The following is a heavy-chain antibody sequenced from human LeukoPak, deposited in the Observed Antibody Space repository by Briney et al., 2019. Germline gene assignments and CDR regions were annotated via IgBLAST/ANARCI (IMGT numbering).Heavy chain of an antibody. CDR3: ARGDKMTTWRRTYNCFDP. J-gene: IGHJ5*02. CDR1: GFTFSSYG. V-gene: IGHV3-23*01. Sequence: GGSLRLSCAASGFTFSSYGMSWVRQAPGKGLGWVSAISGSGGSTYYADSVKGRFTISRDNSKNTLYLQMNSLRADDTAVYYCARGDKMTTWRRTYNCFDPWGQGTLVTVSS. CDR2: ISGSGGST. D-gene: IGHD5-24*01.